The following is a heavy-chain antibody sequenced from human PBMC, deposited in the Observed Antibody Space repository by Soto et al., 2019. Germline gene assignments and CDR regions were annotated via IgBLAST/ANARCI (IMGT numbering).Heavy chain of an antibody. J-gene: IGHJ4*02. V-gene: IGHV1-24*01. CDR2: FDPEDGET. CDR3: ATDTAYCSGGSCYDY. CDR1: GYTLTELS. Sequence: ASVKVSCKXSGYTLTELSMHWVRQAPGKGLEWMGGFDPEDGETIYAQKFQGRVTMTEDTSTDTAYMELSSLRSEDTAVYYCATDTAYCSGGSCYDYWGQGTLVTVSS. D-gene: IGHD2-15*01.